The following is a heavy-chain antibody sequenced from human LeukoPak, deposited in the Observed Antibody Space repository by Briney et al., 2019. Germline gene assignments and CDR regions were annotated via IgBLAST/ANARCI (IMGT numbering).Heavy chain of an antibody. CDR2: ISGSSGII. CDR1: GFTFNTYT. J-gene: IGHJ4*02. CDR3: ATDRGWRTSGYYLYYFEY. Sequence: GGSLRLSCAASGFTFNTYTMNWVRQAPGKGLEWVSYISGSSGIIDYADSVRGRFTISRDNTMNSLYLQMSSLRAEDTAVYYCATDRGWRTSGYYLYYFEYWGQGTQVTFSS. D-gene: IGHD3-3*01. V-gene: IGHV3-48*04.